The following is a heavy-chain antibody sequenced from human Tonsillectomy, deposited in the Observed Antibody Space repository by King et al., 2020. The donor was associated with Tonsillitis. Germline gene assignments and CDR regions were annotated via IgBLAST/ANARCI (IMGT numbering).Heavy chain of an antibody. CDR3: ATRLVVPAAYYFDY. CDR1: GYTFTGYY. J-gene: IGHJ4*02. V-gene: IGHV1-2*02. CDR2: INPNSGGT. Sequence: VQLVESGAEVKKPGASGKVSCKAAGYTFTGYYMHWVRQAPGQGLEWMGWINPNSGGTYYAQKFQGRVTMTRDTSISTAYMELSRLRSDDTAVYYCATRLVVPAAYYFDYWGQGTLVTVSS. D-gene: IGHD2-2*01.